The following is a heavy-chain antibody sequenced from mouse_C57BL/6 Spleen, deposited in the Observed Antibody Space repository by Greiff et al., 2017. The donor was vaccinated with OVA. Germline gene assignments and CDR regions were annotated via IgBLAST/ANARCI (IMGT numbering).Heavy chain of an antibody. CDR1: GFTFSSYA. CDR2: ISDGGSYT. J-gene: IGHJ2*01. CDR3: ARAENYYGSTLFDY. Sequence: EVQGVESGGGLVKPGGSLKLSCAASGFTFSSYAMSWVRQTPEKRLEWVATISDGGSYTSYPDNVKGRFTISRDNAKNNLYLQMRHLKSEDTAMYYGARAENYYGSTLFDYWGQGTTLTVSS. D-gene: IGHD1-1*01. V-gene: IGHV5-4*01.